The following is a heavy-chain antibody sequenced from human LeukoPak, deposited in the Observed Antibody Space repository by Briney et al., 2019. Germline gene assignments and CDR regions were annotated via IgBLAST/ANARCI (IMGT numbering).Heavy chain of an antibody. V-gene: IGHV3-23*01. Sequence: GGSLRLSCAASGFTFSSYAMSWVRQAPGKGLKWVSAISGSGGSTYYADSVKGRFTISRDNSKNTLYLQMNSLRAEDTAVYYCAKVLAVADYYFDYWGQGTLVTVSS. CDR2: ISGSGGST. D-gene: IGHD6-19*01. CDR1: GFTFSSYA. CDR3: AKVLAVADYYFDY. J-gene: IGHJ4*02.